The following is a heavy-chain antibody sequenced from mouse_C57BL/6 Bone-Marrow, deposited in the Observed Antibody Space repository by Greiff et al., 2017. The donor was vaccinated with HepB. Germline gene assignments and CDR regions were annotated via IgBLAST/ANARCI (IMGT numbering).Heavy chain of an antibody. CDR2: INPNNGGT. D-gene: IGHD2-4*01. V-gene: IGHV1-26*01. CDR1: GYTFTDYY. CDR3: AKGYDYDDGFAY. J-gene: IGHJ3*01. Sequence: EVQLQQSGPELVKPGASVKISCKASGYTFTDYYMNWVKQSHGKSLEWIGDINPNNGGTSYNQKFKGKATLTVDKSSSTAYMELRSLTSEDSAVYYCAKGYDYDDGFAYWGQGTLVTVSA.